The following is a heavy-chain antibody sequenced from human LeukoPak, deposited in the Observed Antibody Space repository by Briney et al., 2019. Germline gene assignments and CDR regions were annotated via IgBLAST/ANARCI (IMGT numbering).Heavy chain of an antibody. J-gene: IGHJ6*02. CDR3: AILTYYDFWSASPPPVGHYYGMDV. Sequence: PGRSLRLSCAASGFTFSSYGMHWVRQAPGKGLEWVAVISYDGSNKYYADSVKGRFTISRDNSKNTLYLQMNSLRAEDTAVYYCAILTYYDFWSASPPPVGHYYGMDVWGQGTTVTVSS. V-gene: IGHV3-30*03. CDR2: ISYDGSNK. CDR1: GFTFSSYG. D-gene: IGHD3-3*01.